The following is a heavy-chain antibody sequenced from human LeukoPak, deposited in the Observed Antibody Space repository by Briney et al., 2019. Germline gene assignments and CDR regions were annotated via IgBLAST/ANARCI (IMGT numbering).Heavy chain of an antibody. CDR2: INPNSGAT. V-gene: IGHV1-2*02. CDR3: ARGTRFGAASDTGY. D-gene: IGHD6-13*01. J-gene: IGHJ4*02. Sequence: GASVKVSCKASGYIFTGYYMHWVRQPPGQGLEWMGWINPNSGATNYAQKFQGRVTMTRDTSISTIYMELSRLISDDTAVYYCARGTRFGAASDTGYWGQGTLVTVSS. CDR1: GYIFTGYY.